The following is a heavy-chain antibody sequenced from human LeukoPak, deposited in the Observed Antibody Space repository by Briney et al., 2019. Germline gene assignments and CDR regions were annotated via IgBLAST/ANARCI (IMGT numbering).Heavy chain of an antibody. Sequence: GGSLRLSCQASGFTFSDYAMSWVRQAPGRGLEWVSSINPDGGSFFADSVKGRFTISRDDSRSVVYLQMNSLSAEDTAVYYCARSGVATCHYWGQGILVTVSS. D-gene: IGHD3-10*01. V-gene: IGHV3-23*01. CDR2: INPDGGS. CDR1: GFTFSDYA. J-gene: IGHJ4*02. CDR3: ARSGVATCHY.